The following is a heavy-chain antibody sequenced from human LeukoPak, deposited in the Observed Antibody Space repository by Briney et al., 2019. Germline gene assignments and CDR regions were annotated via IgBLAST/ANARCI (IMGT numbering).Heavy chain of an antibody. CDR2: SSGDSTYI. CDR3: ARVSGRLERQSDLDY. CDR1: GFTFASYS. V-gene: IGHV3-21*01. J-gene: IGHJ4*02. Sequence: GGSLRLSCAASGFTFASYSMNLVRQAPGPGLEWISSSSGDSTYIYNAGSVKGRFTISRDNAQASLYLQMISLRADDTAVYYCARVSGRLERQSDLDYWGQGTLVIVSS. D-gene: IGHD1-1*01.